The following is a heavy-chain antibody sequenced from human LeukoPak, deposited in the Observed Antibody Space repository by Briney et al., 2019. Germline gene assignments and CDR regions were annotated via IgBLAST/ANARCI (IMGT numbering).Heavy chain of an antibody. Sequence: ASVKVSCKASGYTFTSYGIRWVRKAPGQGLEWMVWISAYNGNTNYAQKLQGRVTMTTDTSMSTAYMELRSLRSDDTAVYYCARVYMVVTPNYFDYWGQGTLVTVSS. CDR1: GYTFTSYG. D-gene: IGHD4-23*01. J-gene: IGHJ4*02. V-gene: IGHV1-18*01. CDR2: ISAYNGNT. CDR3: ARVYMVVTPNYFDY.